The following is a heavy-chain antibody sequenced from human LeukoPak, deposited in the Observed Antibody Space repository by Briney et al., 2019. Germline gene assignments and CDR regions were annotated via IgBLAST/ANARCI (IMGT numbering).Heavy chain of an antibody. J-gene: IGHJ4*02. CDR2: ISAYNGNT. D-gene: IGHD3-10*01. V-gene: IGHV1-18*01. CDR3: ARDRFGYGSGSYFDY. Sequence: ASVKVSCKASGYTFTSYGIIWVRQAPGQGLEWMGWISAYNGNTNYTQRLQGRVTMTTDTSTSTAYMELTSLRSDDTAVYYCARDRFGYGSGSYFDYWGQGTLITVSS. CDR1: GYTFTSYG.